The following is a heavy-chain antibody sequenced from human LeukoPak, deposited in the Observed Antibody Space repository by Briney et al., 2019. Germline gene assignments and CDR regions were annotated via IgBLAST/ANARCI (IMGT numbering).Heavy chain of an antibody. CDR2: ISNSGSGST. D-gene: IGHD1-14*01. V-gene: IGHV4-59*01. J-gene: IGHJ4*02. Sequence: SETLSLTCTVSGGSISSYYWNWLRQPPGKGLEWIGYISNSGSGSTKYNPSLESRVTMSVETSKNQFSLKLSSVTAADTAVYYCVRWNGGRNHFASWGQGTLVTVSS. CDR1: GGSISSYY. CDR3: VRWNGGRNHFAS.